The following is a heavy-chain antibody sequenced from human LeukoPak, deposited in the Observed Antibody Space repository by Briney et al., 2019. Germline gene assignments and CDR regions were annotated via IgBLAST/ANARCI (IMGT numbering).Heavy chain of an antibody. J-gene: IGHJ6*03. V-gene: IGHV4-34*01. CDR3: ARVGPVRGVTLSYYYYMDV. Sequence: SETLSLTCAVYGGSFSGYYWSWILQPPGKGLEWLGEINHSGSTNYNPSLKSRVTISVDTSKNQFSLKLSSVTAADTAVYYCARVGPVRGVTLSYYYYMDVWGKGTTVTVSS. CDR1: GGSFSGYY. D-gene: IGHD3-10*01. CDR2: INHSGST.